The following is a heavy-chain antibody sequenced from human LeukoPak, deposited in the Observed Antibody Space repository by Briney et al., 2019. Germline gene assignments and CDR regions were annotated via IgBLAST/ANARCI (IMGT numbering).Heavy chain of an antibody. Sequence: GASVKVSCTTSGYTFTSCYMHWVRQAPGQGLEWMGMINPSAGSTRYAQKFQGRVTMTTDTSTSTVYMELSSLRSEDTAVYYCARGGCGDSAAPFDDWGQGTLVPVSS. D-gene: IGHD2-21*02. J-gene: IGHJ4*02. CDR2: INPSAGST. CDR3: ARGGCGDSAAPFDD. CDR1: GYTFTSCY. V-gene: IGHV1-46*01.